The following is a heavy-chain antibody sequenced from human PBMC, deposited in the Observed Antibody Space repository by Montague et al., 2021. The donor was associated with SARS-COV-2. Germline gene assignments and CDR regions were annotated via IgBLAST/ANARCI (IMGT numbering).Heavy chain of an antibody. CDR2: VNHSGST. CDR1: GGSFSGYY. D-gene: IGHD3-3*01. Sequence: SDTLSLTCAVYGGSFSGYYWSWIRQPPGKGLEWIGEVNHSGSTNYNPSLKSRVTISVDTSKNQFSLKMNSVSAADTAVYYCARGQVTIFGVLIMLPAAGALDIWGRGTMVSVSS. CDR3: ARGQVTIFGVLIMLPAAGALDI. V-gene: IGHV4-34*01. J-gene: IGHJ3*02.